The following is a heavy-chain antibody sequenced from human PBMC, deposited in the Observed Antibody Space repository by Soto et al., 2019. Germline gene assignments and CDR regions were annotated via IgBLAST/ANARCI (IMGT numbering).Heavy chain of an antibody. CDR1: GFIFSMHA. V-gene: IGHV3-64*01. CDR2: LSGNGRST. J-gene: IGHJ4*02. CDR3: ARVRQDYGDYDY. D-gene: IGHD4-17*01. Sequence: EVQLVESGGDLVQPGGSLRLSCAASGFIFSMHAIHWVRQAPGKGLDFVSGLSGNGRSTYYANSVKGRFTISRDNSKNTLYLQMGSLRAEDTAVYYCARVRQDYGDYDYWGQGTLVTVSS.